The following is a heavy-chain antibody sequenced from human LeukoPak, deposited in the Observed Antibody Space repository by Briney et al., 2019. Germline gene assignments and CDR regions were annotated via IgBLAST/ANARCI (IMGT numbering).Heavy chain of an antibody. D-gene: IGHD2-2*01. V-gene: IGHV3-7*01. Sequence: GGSLRLSCAASGFTFSSYWMSWVRQAPGKGLEWVANIKQEGSEKYYVDSVKGRFTISRDNAKNSLYLQMNSLRAEDTAVYYCARDDCSSISCYHNWFDPWGQGTLVTVSS. J-gene: IGHJ5*02. CDR2: IKQEGSEK. CDR3: ARDDCSSISCYHNWFDP. CDR1: GFTFSSYW.